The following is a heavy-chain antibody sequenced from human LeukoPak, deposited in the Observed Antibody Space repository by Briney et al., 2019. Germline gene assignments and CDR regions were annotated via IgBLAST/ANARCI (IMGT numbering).Heavy chain of an antibody. D-gene: IGHD3-9*01. CDR1: GGSISSYY. CDR3: ARGQTYYDILTGPYNWFDP. J-gene: IGHJ5*02. Sequence: SETLSLTCTVSGGSISSYYWSWIRQPAGKGLEWIGRIYTSGSTNYNPSLKSRVTMSVDTSKNQFSLKLSSVTAADTAVYYCARGQTYYDILTGPYNWFDPWGQGTLVTVSS. CDR2: IYTSGST. V-gene: IGHV4-4*07.